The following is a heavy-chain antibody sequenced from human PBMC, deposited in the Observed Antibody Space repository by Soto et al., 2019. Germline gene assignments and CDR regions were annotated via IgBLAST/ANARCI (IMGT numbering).Heavy chain of an antibody. CDR2: ISAYNGNT. J-gene: IGHJ6*02. CDR3: ARDESGAYCGGDCYYYYYYGMDV. V-gene: IGHV1-18*01. Sequence: QVPLVQSGAEVKKPGASVKVSCKASGYTFTSYGISWVRQAPGQGLEWMGWISAYNGNTNYAQKLQGRVTMTTDTSTSTAYMELRSLRSDDTAVYYCARDESGAYCGGDCYYYYYYGMDVWGQGTTVTVSS. D-gene: IGHD2-21*02. CDR1: GYTFTSYG.